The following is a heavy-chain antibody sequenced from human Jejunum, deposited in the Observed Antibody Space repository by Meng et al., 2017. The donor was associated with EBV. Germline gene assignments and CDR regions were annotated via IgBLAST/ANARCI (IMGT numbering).Heavy chain of an antibody. CDR1: DGSISDNDW. D-gene: IGHD3-22*01. Sequence: QVQLTESGPRLEKPSGPLSLTCVVSDGSISDNDWWSWVRQPPGKGLEWLGEIYHGGGTNYNPSLESRVTISVDKSKNQFSLKLNSVTVADTAVYYCAGNGYYALEYWGPGILVTVSS. CDR2: IYHGGGT. V-gene: IGHV4-4*02. CDR3: AGNGYYALEY. J-gene: IGHJ4*02.